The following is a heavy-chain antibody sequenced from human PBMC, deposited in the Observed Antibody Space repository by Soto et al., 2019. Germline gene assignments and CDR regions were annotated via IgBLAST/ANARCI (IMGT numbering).Heavy chain of an antibody. V-gene: IGHV3-33*01. Sequence: QVQLVESGGGVVQPGRSLRLSCAASGFTFSSYGMHWFRQAPGKGLEWVAVIWYDGSNKYYADSVKGRFTISRDNSKNTLYLQMNSLRAEDTAVYYCARDDTGTPFDYWGQGTLVTVSS. CDR2: IWYDGSNK. CDR3: ARDDTGTPFDY. J-gene: IGHJ4*02. CDR1: GFTFSSYG. D-gene: IGHD1-1*01.